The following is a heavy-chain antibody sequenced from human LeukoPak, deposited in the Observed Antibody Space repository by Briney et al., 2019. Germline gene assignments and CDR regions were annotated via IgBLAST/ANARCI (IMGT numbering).Heavy chain of an antibody. V-gene: IGHV1-69*04. Sequence: SVKVSCKASGGTFSSYAISWVLQAPGQGLEWMGRIIPILGIANYAQKFQGRVTITADKSTSTAYMELSSLRSEDTAVYYCARDHHGTAMVYYNWFDPWGQGTLVTVSS. D-gene: IGHD5-18*01. CDR3: ARDHHGTAMVYYNWFDP. CDR2: IIPILGIA. CDR1: GGTFSSYA. J-gene: IGHJ5*02.